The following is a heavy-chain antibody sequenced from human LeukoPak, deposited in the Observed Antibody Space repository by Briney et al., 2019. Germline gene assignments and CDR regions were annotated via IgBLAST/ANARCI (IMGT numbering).Heavy chain of an antibody. J-gene: IGHJ4*02. Sequence: PGGSLRLSCAASGFTFSSYGMHWVRQAPGKGLEWVSYISSSSTTIYYAGSVKGRFTISRDNAENSLYLQMNSLRAEDTAVYYCARGKDGYNYRYWGQGTLVTVSS. CDR2: ISSSSTTI. D-gene: IGHD5-24*01. V-gene: IGHV3-48*01. CDR3: ARGKDGYNYRY. CDR1: GFTFSSYG.